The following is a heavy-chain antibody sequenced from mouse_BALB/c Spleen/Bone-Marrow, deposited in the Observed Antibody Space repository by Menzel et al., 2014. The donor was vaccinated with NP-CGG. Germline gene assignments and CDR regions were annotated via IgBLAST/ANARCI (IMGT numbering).Heavy chain of an antibody. CDR1: GYTFTSYY. V-gene: IGHV1S81*02. D-gene: IGHD2-3*01. J-gene: IGHJ1*01. CDR2: INPSNGGT. Sequence: VNLVESGAELVKPGASVKLSCKASGYTFTSYYMYWVKQRPGQGLEWIGEINPSNGGTNFNEKFKSKATLTVGKSSSTAYMQLSSLTSEDSAVYYCTRSDGYYVPHWYFDAWGAGTTVTVSS. CDR3: TRSDGYYVPHWYFDA.